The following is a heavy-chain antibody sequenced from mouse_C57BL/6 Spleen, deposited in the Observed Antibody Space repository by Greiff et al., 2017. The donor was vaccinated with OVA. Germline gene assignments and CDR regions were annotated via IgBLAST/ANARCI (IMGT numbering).Heavy chain of an antibody. V-gene: IGHV14-4*01. D-gene: IGHD2-1*01. CDR1: GFNIKDDY. CDR2: IDPENGDT. J-gene: IGHJ3*01. CDR3: TTGDGNYEGGFAY. Sequence: VQLKESGAELVRPGASVKLSCTASGFNIKDDYMHWVKQRPEQGLEWIGWIDPENGDTEYASKFQGKATITADTSSNTAYLQLSSLTSEDTAVYYCTTGDGNYEGGFAYWGQGTLVTVSA.